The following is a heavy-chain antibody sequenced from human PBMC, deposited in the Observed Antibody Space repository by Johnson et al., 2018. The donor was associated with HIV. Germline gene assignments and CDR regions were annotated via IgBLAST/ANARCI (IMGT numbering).Heavy chain of an antibody. Sequence: VQLVESGGGLVQPGRSLRLSCAASGFTFDDYAMHWVRQAPGKGLVWVSRSNSDGSSTNYADSVKGRFTISRDKANNTLHLQMNSLRAEDTAVYYCAKDLQQPQRGEHALAQDAFDIWGQGTMVTVSS. J-gene: IGHJ3*02. CDR3: AKDLQQPQRGEHALAQDAFDI. V-gene: IGHV3-74*01. CDR2: SNSDGSST. D-gene: IGHD6-13*01. CDR1: GFTFDDYA.